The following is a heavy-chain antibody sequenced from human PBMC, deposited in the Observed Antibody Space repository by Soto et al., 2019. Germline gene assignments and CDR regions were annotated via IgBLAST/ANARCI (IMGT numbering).Heavy chain of an antibody. D-gene: IGHD3-10*01. CDR1: GFTFSRYG. V-gene: IGHV3-33*01. CDR2: IWYDGSNK. J-gene: IGHJ4*02. CDR3: ARPYYYGSGSYYPFDY. Sequence: QVQLVESGGGVVQPGRSLRLSCAASGFTFSRYGMHWVRQAPGKGLEWVAVIWYDGSNKYYADSVKGRFTISRENSKNTLYLQMNSLRAEDTAVYYCARPYYYGSGSYYPFDYWGQGTLVTVSS.